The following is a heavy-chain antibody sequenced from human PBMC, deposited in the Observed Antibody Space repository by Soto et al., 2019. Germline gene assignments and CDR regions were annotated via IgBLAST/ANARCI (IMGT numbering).Heavy chain of an antibody. CDR1: GLTVRSNY. J-gene: IGHJ4*02. Sequence: GGSLRLSCAASGLTVRSNYMSWVRQAPGKGLEWVSVIYSGGSTYYADSVKGRFTISRDNSKNTLYLQMNSLRAEDTAVYYCARCGHSGGIVFWGQGTLVTVSS. D-gene: IGHD2-15*01. CDR2: IYSGGST. CDR3: ARCGHSGGIVF. V-gene: IGHV3-66*01.